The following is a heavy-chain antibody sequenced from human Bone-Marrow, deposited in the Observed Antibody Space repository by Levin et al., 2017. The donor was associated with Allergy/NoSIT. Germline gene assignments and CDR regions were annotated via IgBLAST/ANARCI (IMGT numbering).Heavy chain of an antibody. CDR1: GFDFSLYT. J-gene: IGHJ4*02. CDR3: AKSKGGYNHPVGFDY. V-gene: IGHV3-21*01. Sequence: SCAASGFDFSLYTMNWVRQAPGKGLEWVSSISNTGYYIYYADSLKGRFTISRDNTRNSLYLQMSSLRAEDTAVYYCAKSKGGYNHPVGFDYWGQGALVAVSS. D-gene: IGHD5-24*01. CDR2: ISNTGYYI.